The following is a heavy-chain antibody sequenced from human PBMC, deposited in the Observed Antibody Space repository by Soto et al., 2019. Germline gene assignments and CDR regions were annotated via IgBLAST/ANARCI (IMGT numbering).Heavy chain of an antibody. CDR3: AREWGLLPYYVMNV. D-gene: IGHD7-27*01. V-gene: IGHV4-61*03. Sequence: SETLSLTCIVSGDSVTSGSYYWTWLRQPPGKGLEWIGYISYTGRTKYNPSLQSRVTISVDTSKNDFSLNLSSVTAADTAVYFRAREWGLLPYYVMNVWGHGTAVTVSS. J-gene: IGHJ6*02. CDR1: GDSVTSGSYY. CDR2: ISYTGRT.